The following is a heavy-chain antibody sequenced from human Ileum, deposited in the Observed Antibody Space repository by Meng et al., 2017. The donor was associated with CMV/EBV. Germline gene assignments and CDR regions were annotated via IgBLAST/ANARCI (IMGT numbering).Heavy chain of an antibody. CDR1: GFTFSSYA. CDR3: VKDHKD. CDR2: VSGSSITT. J-gene: IGHJ4*01. Sequence: EVPLLESGGDLVQPGGSLRLSCVGSGFTFSSYALSWVRQAPGKGLEWVSTVSGSSITTYYADSVKGRFTISRDNYNDILSLEMNSLRVEDTALYYCVKDHKDWGHGTLVTVSS. V-gene: IGHV3-23*01.